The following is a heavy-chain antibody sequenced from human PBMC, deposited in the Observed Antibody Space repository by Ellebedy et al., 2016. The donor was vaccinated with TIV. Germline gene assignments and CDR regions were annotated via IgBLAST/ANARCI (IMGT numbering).Heavy chain of an antibody. CDR3: AKALVVPAANRYYYCYGMDV. J-gene: IGHJ6*02. D-gene: IGHD2-2*01. V-gene: IGHV3-30*18. CDR2: ISYDGSNK. Sequence: GESLKISXAASGFTFSSYGMHWVRQAPGKGLEWVAVISYDGSNKYYADSVKGRFTISRDNSKNTLYLQMNSLRAEDTAVYYCAKALVVPAANRYYYCYGMDVWGQGTTVTVSS. CDR1: GFTFSSYG.